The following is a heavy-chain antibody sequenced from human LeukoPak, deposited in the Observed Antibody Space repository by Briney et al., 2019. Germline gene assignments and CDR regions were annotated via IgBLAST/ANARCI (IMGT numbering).Heavy chain of an antibody. CDR1: GYTLNALS. CDR2: LDPVDGET. D-gene: IGHD3-10*01. J-gene: IGHJ1*01. Sequence: ASVKVFCKASGYTLNALSIHWVRQAPGKGLEWMGGLDPVDGETIYAQRFQGRVTMTEDTSTDTAYLDLRSLRSDDTAVYYCTTSRRFYYGSGTFQYWGQGTLLTVSS. V-gene: IGHV1-24*01. CDR3: TTSRRFYYGSGTFQY.